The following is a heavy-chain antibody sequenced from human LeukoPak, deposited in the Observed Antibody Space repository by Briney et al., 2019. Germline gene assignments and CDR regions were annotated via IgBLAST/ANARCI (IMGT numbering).Heavy chain of an antibody. CDR2: ISGSGGST. D-gene: IGHD5-12*01. CDR1: GFTFSSYA. CDR3: ARTRRLPTEYFQH. J-gene: IGHJ1*01. Sequence: GGSLRLSCAASGFTFSSYAMSWVRQAPGEGLEWVSAISGSGGSTYYADSVKGRFTISRDNSKNTLYLQMNSLRAEDTAVYYCARTRRLPTEYFQHWGQGTLVTVPS. V-gene: IGHV3-23*01.